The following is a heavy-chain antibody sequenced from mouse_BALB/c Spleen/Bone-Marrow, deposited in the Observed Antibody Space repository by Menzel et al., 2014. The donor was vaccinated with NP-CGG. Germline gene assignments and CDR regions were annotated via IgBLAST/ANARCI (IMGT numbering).Heavy chain of an antibody. CDR2: INPYNGDT. D-gene: IGHD1-1*01. J-gene: IGHJ3*01. V-gene: IGHV1-20*02. Sequence: VQLQQSGPELVKPGASVKISCKASGCSFTGYFMNWVMQSHGKSLEWIGRINPYNGDTFYNQKFKGKATLTVDKSSSTAHMELRSLAAEDSAVYYCARGYYDSISWFAYWGQGTLVTVSA. CDR3: ARGYYDSISWFAY. CDR1: GCSFTGYF.